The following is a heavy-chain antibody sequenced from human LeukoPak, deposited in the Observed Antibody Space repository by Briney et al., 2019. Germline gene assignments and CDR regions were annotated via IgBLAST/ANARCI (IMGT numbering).Heavy chain of an antibody. V-gene: IGHV4-34*01. CDR1: GGSFSGYY. J-gene: IGHJ6*02. Sequence: SETLSLTCAVYGGSFSGYYWSWIRQPPGKGLEWIGEINHSGSTNYNPSLKSRVTISVDTSKNQFSLKLSSVTAADTAVYYCARDHPPNSSSNYYYYGMDVWGQGTTVTVSS. CDR3: ARDHPPNSSSNYYYYGMDV. CDR2: INHSGST. D-gene: IGHD6-6*01.